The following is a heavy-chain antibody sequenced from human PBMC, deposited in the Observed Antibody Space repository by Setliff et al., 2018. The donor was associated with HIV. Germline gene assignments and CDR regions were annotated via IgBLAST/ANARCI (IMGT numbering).Heavy chain of an antibody. V-gene: IGHV4-30-2*01. Sequence: SETLSLTCAVSGGSISSGGFSWSWIRQPPGKGLEWIGYINQSGSTSHNPSLNSRVSLSLDTSKEQFSLELSSATAADTAVYYCATLDHSGGNFLAYWGQGSLVTVSS. J-gene: IGHJ4*02. CDR1: GGSISSGGFS. CDR3: ATLDHSGGNFLAY. D-gene: IGHD2-21*02. CDR2: INQSGST.